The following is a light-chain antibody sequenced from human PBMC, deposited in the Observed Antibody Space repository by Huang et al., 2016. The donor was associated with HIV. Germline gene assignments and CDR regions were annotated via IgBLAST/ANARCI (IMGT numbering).Light chain of an antibody. Sequence: DIQMTQSPSSLSASVGDRVTISCRSSQSFSSSLNWYQQRPGKAPKLLIYAASSLQSGVPSRFSGSGSGTEVSLTINSLQPEDFATYYCQQSDSTPYTFGQGTKLEIK. J-gene: IGKJ2*01. CDR2: AAS. CDR3: QQSDSTPYT. V-gene: IGKV1-39*01. CDR1: QSFSSS.